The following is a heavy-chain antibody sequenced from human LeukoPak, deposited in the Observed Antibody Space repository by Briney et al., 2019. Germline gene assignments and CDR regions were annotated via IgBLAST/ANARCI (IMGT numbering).Heavy chain of an antibody. V-gene: IGHV3-74*01. D-gene: IGHD6-6*01. CDR1: GFAFSSHA. Sequence: PGGSLRLSCAAPGFAFSSHAMNWVRQAPGKGLVWVSRISPTGSTTSYADSVKGRFTVSRDNAKNTLYLQVNNLRAEDTAVYYCARGPNSNWSGLDFWGQGTLLTVSS. J-gene: IGHJ4*02. CDR2: ISPTGSTT. CDR3: ARGPNSNWSGLDF.